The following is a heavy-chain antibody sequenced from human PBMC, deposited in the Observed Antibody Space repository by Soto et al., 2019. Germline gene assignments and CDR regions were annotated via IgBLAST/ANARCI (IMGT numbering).Heavy chain of an antibody. CDR1: GFTFSSYG. D-gene: IGHD1-26*01. V-gene: IGHV3-30*18. CDR3: AKWWVGVDAFDI. J-gene: IGHJ3*02. CDR2: ISYDGSNK. Sequence: QVQLVESGGGVVQPGRSLRLSCAASGFTFSSYGMHWVRQAPGKGLEWVAVISYDGSNKYYADSVKGRFTISRDNSKNTLYLQMNSLRAEDTAVYYCAKWWVGVDAFDIWGQGTMVTVSS.